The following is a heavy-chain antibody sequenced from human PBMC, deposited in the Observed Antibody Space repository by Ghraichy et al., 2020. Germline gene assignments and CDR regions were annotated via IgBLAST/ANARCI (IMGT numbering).Heavy chain of an antibody. CDR2: VYYSGST. CDR3: ARQQGREIGRRSGGFDY. CDR1: GGSISHYY. D-gene: IGHD3-16*01. J-gene: IGHJ4*02. V-gene: IGHV4-59*08. Sequence: LETLSLTCTVSGGSISHYYWSWIRQSPGKGLEWIGYVYYSGSTNYNPSLKSRVTTSVDTSKNRFSLTLSSVTAADTAVYYCARQQGREIGRRSGGFDYWGQGTLVTVSS.